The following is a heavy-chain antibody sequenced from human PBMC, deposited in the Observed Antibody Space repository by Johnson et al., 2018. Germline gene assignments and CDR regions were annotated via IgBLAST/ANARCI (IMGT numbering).Heavy chain of an antibody. CDR1: GFTFSSFS. CDR3: ARVEYYDRAFDI. J-gene: IGHJ3*02. V-gene: IGHV3-48*02. Sequence: VQLVESGGGLVQPGGSLRLSCAASGFTFSSFSMNWVRQAPGQGLEWVSYISGHSSTIYYADSVKGRFTISRDNAKNSLFLQMNSLRDEDTAVYYCARVEYYDRAFDIWGQGTMVTVSS. D-gene: IGHD3-22*01. CDR2: ISGHSSTI.